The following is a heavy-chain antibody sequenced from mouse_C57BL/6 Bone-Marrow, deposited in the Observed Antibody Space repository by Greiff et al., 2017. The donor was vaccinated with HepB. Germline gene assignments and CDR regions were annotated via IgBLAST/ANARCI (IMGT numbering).Heavy chain of an antibody. CDR2: ISNGGGST. Sequence: EVKLVESGGGLVQPGGSLKLSCAASGFTFSDYYMYWVRQTPEKRLEWVAYISNGGGSTYYPDTVKGRFTISRDNAKNTLYLQMSRLKSEDTAMYYCARQDEGYYFDYWGQGTTLTVSS. CDR1: GFTFSDYY. CDR3: ARQDEGYYFDY. J-gene: IGHJ2*01. V-gene: IGHV5-12*01.